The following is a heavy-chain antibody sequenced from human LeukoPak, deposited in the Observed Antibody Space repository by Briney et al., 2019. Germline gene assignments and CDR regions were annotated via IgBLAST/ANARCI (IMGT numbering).Heavy chain of an antibody. V-gene: IGHV1-69*04. CDR3: AREAYSNYRDNWFDP. CDR1: GGTFSSYA. Sequence: ASVKVSCKASGGTFSSYAISWVRQAPGQGLEWMGRIIPIFGIANYAQKFQGRVTITADKSTSTAYMELSSLRSEDTAVYYYAREAYSNYRDNWFDPWGQGTLVTVSS. D-gene: IGHD4-11*01. CDR2: IIPIFGIA. J-gene: IGHJ5*02.